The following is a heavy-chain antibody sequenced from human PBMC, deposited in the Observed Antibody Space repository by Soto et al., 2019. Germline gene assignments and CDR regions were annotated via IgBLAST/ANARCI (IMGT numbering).Heavy chain of an antibody. D-gene: IGHD3-3*01. Sequence: QVQLLESGPGLLKPSETLSLTCSVSGGSMSPFYWSWIRQSPRKGLEWIGYIYYSGNTNYNPSLKSRVTISVDTSKDQFSLRLSSVTAADSAVYYCARGVYGYWSGYYAGSGLDVWGQGTTVIVSS. J-gene: IGHJ6*02. V-gene: IGHV4-59*01. CDR3: ARGVYGYWSGYYAGSGLDV. CDR1: GGSMSPFY. CDR2: IYYSGNT.